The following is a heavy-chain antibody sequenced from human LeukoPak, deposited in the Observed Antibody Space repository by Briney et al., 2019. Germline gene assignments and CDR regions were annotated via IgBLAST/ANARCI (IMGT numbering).Heavy chain of an antibody. CDR1: GFTFSSYA. V-gene: IGHV3-23*01. Sequence: GGSLRLSCAASGFTFSSYAMSWVRQAPGKGLEWVSAISGSGGSTYYADSVKGRFTISRDNSKNTLYLQMNSLRADDTAVYYCARQNYDFWSGYYYYYYYMDVWGKGTTVTVSS. CDR2: ISGSGGST. J-gene: IGHJ6*03. CDR3: ARQNYDFWSGYYYYYYYMDV. D-gene: IGHD3-3*01.